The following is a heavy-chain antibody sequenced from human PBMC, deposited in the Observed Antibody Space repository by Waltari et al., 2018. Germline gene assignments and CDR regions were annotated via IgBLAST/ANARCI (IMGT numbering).Heavy chain of an antibody. CDR3: AKSPDLSDY. J-gene: IGHJ4*02. Sequence: EVQVVESGGGLVQAGGSLRLSCGAAGFTFRRHALSWVRQAPGKGLEWVSAISGSGGSTYYADSVKGRFTISRDNSKNTLYLQMNSLRAEDTAVYYCAKSPDLSDYWGQGTLVTVSS. V-gene: IGHV3-23*04. CDR2: ISGSGGST. CDR1: GFTFRRHA.